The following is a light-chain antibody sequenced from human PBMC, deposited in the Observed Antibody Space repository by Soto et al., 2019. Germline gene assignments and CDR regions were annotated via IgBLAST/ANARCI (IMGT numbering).Light chain of an antibody. Sequence: AIQLTQSPSSLSASVGDRVTITCRASQGISSALAWYQQKPGKAPKLLIYDASSLESGVPSRFSGSGSGTDFTLTISSLPPEDFATYYCQQFNSYLSLTFGGGTKVEIK. CDR3: QQFNSYLSLT. V-gene: IGKV1-13*02. CDR1: QGISSA. CDR2: DAS. J-gene: IGKJ4*01.